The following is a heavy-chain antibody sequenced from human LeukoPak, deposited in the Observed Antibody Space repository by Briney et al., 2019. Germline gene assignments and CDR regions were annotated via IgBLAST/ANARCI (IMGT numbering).Heavy chain of an antibody. J-gene: IGHJ4*02. CDR3: ARHGGGGYCSSTSCYSDY. D-gene: IGHD2-2*01. CDR1: GGSFSGYY. V-gene: IGHV4-34*01. Sequence: SETLSLTCAVYGGSFSGYYGSWIRQPPGKGLEWIGEINHSGSTNYNPSLKSRVTISVDTSKNQFSLKLSSVTAADTAVYYCARHGGGGYCSSTSCYSDYWGQGTLVTVSS. CDR2: INHSGST.